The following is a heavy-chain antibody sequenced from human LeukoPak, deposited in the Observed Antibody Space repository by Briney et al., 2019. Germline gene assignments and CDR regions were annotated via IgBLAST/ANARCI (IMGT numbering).Heavy chain of an antibody. D-gene: IGHD6-19*01. V-gene: IGHV3-30*04. Sequence: PGRSLRLSCAASGFTFSSYAMHWVRQAPGKGLEWVAVISYDGSNKYYADSVKGRFTISRDNSKNTLYLQMNSLRAEDTAVYYCAREGRRYSSGWYPTLYYFDYWGQGTLVTVSS. CDR1: GFTFSSYA. CDR2: ISYDGSNK. J-gene: IGHJ4*02. CDR3: AREGRRYSSGWYPTLYYFDY.